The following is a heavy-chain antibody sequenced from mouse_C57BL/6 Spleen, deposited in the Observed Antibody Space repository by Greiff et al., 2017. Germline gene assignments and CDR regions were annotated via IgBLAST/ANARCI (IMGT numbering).Heavy chain of an antibody. Sequence: QVQLQQPGAELVMPGASVKLSCKASGYTFTSYWMHWVKQRPGQGLEWIGEIDPSDSYTNYNQKFKGKSTLTVDKSSSTAYMQLSSLTSEASAVYYCARSNYLDYWGQGTTLTVSS. V-gene: IGHV1-69*01. CDR2: IDPSDSYT. CDR1: GYTFTSYW. D-gene: IGHD1-1*02. J-gene: IGHJ2*01. CDR3: ARSNYLDY.